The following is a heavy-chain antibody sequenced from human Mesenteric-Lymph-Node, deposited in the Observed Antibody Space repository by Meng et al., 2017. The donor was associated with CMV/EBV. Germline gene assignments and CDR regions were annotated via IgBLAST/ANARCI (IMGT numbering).Heavy chain of an antibody. CDR2: IPFDGSNK. Sequence: GGSLRLSCTVSGGSVSSGSYYWSWIRQPPGKGLEWVASIPFDGSNKYYLDSVKGRFAVSRDDSKNTVYLQMNSLRGEDTAVYYCAKDYQIWHSSSSSVDHWGQGTLVTVSS. CDR3: AKDYQIWHSSSSSVDH. D-gene: IGHD6-6*01. CDR1: GGSVSSGSYY. V-gene: IGHV3-30*02. J-gene: IGHJ4*02.